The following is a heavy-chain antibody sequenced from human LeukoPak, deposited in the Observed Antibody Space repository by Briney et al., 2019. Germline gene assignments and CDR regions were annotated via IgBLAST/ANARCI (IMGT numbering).Heavy chain of an antibody. Sequence: ASVKVSCKASGGSFSSYTISWVRQAPGQGLEWMGRIIHILGIANYAQKYQGSVTITADKSTSTAYMELSSLRSEDTAVYYCASGPIVVVPAAIRYYGMDVWGQGTTVTVSS. J-gene: IGHJ6*02. CDR2: IIHILGIA. D-gene: IGHD2-2*01. V-gene: IGHV1-69*02. CDR1: GGSFSSYT. CDR3: ASGPIVVVPAAIRYYGMDV.